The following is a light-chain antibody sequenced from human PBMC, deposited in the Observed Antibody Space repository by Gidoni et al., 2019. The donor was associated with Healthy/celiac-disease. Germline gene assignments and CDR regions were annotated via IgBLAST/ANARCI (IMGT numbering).Light chain of an antibody. V-gene: IGLV2-11*01. CDR3: CSYAGSYTLV. J-gene: IGLJ2*01. CDR2: DVS. CDR1: SSAVGGYND. Sequence: QSALTQPRSVSGSPGQSVTITCTGTSSAVGGYNDVSWYQQHPGKAPNLMIYDVSKRPSGVPDRFSGSKSGNTASLTISGRQAEDEADYYCCSYAGSYTLVFGGGTKLTVL.